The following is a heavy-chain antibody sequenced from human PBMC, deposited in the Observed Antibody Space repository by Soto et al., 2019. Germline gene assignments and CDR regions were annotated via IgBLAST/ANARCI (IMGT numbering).Heavy chain of an antibody. CDR3: VSNLDCGGDCLET. CDR1: DHIFIYYY. J-gene: IGHJ4*02. V-gene: IGHV1-2*02. Sequence: GASVKVSCQASDHIFIYYYVHWVRQAPGQRPEWMGWVNPNDGDTKIAQKFQGRVSMTRDTTISTAYLELSRLKSDDTAIYYCVSNLDCGGDCLETGGQGTLVTFSS. D-gene: IGHD2-21*02. CDR2: VNPNDGDT.